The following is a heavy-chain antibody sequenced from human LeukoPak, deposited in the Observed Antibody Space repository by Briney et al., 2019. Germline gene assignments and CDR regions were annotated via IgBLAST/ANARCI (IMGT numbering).Heavy chain of an antibody. J-gene: IGHJ4*02. D-gene: IGHD6-25*01. CDR3: ARDCAHGSFDF. CDR1: GYPFTTFY. CDR2: INPGIFTT. Sequence: ASVKLSCKASGYPFTTFYLHWVRQAPGPGPEWMAIINPGIFTTTYAQKLQDRVTVTSDTSTATVYMELRSLRLEDTAVYFCARDCAHGSFDFWGQGTLVTVSS. V-gene: IGHV1-46*01.